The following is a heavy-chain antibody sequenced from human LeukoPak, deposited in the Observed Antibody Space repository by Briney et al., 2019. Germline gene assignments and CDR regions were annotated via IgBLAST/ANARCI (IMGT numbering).Heavy chain of an antibody. CDR3: AKWGDYNGLTGYYVSDY. D-gene: IGHD3-9*01. CDR2: IVGSGGAT. CDR1: GFTFSNYA. V-gene: IGHV3-23*01. Sequence: GASLRLPCAASGFTFSNYAMSWVRQAPGKGLEWVSAIVGSGGATYYADSVKGRFTISRDNSKNTLYLQMSTLRAEDTAVYFCAKWGDYNGLTGYYVSDYWGQGTLVTASS. J-gene: IGHJ4*02.